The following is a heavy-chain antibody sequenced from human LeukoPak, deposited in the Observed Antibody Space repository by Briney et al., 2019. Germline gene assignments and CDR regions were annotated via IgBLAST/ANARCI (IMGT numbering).Heavy chain of an antibody. J-gene: IGHJ1*01. V-gene: IGHV3-21*01. Sequence: GGSLRLSCAASGFTFSSYSMNWVRQAPGKGLEWVSSISSSSSYIYYADSVKGRFTISRDNAKNSLYLRMNSLRAEDTAVYYCARPSSSSAEYFQHWGQGTLVTVSS. CDR3: ARPSSSSAEYFQH. D-gene: IGHD6-13*01. CDR2: ISSSSSYI. CDR1: GFTFSSYS.